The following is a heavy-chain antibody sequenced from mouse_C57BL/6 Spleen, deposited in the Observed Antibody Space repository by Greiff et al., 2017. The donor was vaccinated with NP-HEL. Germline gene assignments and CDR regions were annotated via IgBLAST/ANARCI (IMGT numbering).Heavy chain of an antibody. CDR3: ANYYGSSYAFRY. V-gene: IGHV1-26*01. D-gene: IGHD1-1*01. Sequence: EVQLQQSGPELVKPGASVKISCKASGYTFTDYYMNWVKQSHGKSLEWIGDINPNNGGTSYNQKFKGKATLTVDKSSSTAYMELRSLTSEDSAVYYCANYYGSSYAFRYWGQGTTLTVSS. CDR2: INPNNGGT. CDR1: GYTFTDYY. J-gene: IGHJ2*01.